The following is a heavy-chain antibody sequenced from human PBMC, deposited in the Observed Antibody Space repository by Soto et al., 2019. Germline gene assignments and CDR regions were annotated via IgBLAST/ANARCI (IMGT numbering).Heavy chain of an antibody. CDR3: ARGSEGYSGYDLTGRMYYFDY. Sequence: PSETLSLTCAVYGGSFSGYYWSWIRQPPGKGLEWIGEINHSGSTNYNPSLKSRVTISVDTSKNQFSLKLSSVTAADTAVYYCARGSEGYSGYDLTGRMYYFDYWSQGTLVTVSS. V-gene: IGHV4-34*01. CDR2: INHSGST. CDR1: GGSFSGYY. D-gene: IGHD5-12*01. J-gene: IGHJ4*02.